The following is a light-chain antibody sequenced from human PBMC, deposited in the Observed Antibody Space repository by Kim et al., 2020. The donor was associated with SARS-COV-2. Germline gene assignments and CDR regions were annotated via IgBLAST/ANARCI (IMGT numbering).Light chain of an antibody. CDR2: RND. J-gene: IGLJ3*02. CDR1: SSNIGNDY. CDR3: AAWDDSLSGWV. V-gene: IGLV1-47*01. Sequence: QSVLTQPPSASGTPGQRVTISCSGSSSNIGNDYVHWYQQVPGTAPKLLIYRNDQRPSGVPDRFSGSKSGTSASLAINGLRSEDEAEYYCAAWDDSLSGWVFGGGTQLTVL.